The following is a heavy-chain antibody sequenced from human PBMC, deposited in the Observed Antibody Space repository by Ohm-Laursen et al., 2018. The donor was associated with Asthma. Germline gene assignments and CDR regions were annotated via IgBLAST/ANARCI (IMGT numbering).Heavy chain of an antibody. Sequence: GSSVKVSCKASGYTFTSYYMHWVRQAPGQGLEWMGLINPSGDGTNYAPKFQGRITMTRDTSTTTAYMYLSALTSEDTAIYFCSRDVDWWGPGTPVTVSS. CDR1: GYTFTSYY. CDR2: INPSGDGT. J-gene: IGHJ4*02. V-gene: IGHV1-46*03. CDR3: SRDVDW.